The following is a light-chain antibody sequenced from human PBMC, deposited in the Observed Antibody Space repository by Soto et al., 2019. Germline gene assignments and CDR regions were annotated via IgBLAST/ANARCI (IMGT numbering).Light chain of an antibody. Sequence: DIQMTQSPSTLSASVGDRVTITCRASQSISSWLAWYQQKPGKAPKLLIYDASSLESGVPSRFSGSGSGTKFTLTISSLQPDDFATYYCQQYNSYSRKTFGQGTKVEIK. CDR3: QQYNSYSRKT. CDR1: QSISSW. V-gene: IGKV1-5*01. J-gene: IGKJ1*01. CDR2: DAS.